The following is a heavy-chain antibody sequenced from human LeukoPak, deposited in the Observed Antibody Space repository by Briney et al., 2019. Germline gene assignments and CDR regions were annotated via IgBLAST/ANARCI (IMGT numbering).Heavy chain of an antibody. Sequence: ASESVSCKACGGTLSSYAISWVRQAPGQGLAWMGGIIPIFGTANYAQNFQGRVTITADKSTSTAYMELSSLRSEDTAVYYCARAPYSNYDAFDIWGQGTMVTVSS. D-gene: IGHD4-11*01. J-gene: IGHJ3*02. CDR2: IIPIFGTA. V-gene: IGHV1-69*06. CDR3: ARAPYSNYDAFDI. CDR1: GGTLSSYA.